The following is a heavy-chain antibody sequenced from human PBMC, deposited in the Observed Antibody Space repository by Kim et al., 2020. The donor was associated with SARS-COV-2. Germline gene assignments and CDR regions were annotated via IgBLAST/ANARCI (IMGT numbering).Heavy chain of an antibody. CDR3: ARSEAGMAKPFDP. D-gene: IGHD6-13*01. Sequence: SETLSLTCTVSGGSISRSNYYWGWIRQPPGKGLEWIAYIYYSGTTYYNPSLKSRVTISVDTSKNQFSLKLTSVTAADTAVYYCARSEAGMAKPFDPWGQGTLVTVSS. CDR2: IYYSGTT. J-gene: IGHJ5*02. CDR1: GGSISRSNYY. V-gene: IGHV4-39*01.